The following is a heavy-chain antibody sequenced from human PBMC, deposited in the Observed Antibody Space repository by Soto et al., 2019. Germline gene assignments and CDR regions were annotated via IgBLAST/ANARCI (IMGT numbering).Heavy chain of an antibody. CDR1: GGSISSYY. Sequence: PSETLSLTCTVSGGSISSYYWSWIRQPPGKGLEWIGYIYYSGSTNYNPSLKSRVTISVDTSKNQFSLKLSSVTAADTAVYYCARHYVWRSYRYTHFDYWGHGTLVTVS. J-gene: IGHJ4*01. V-gene: IGHV4-59*01. CDR2: IYYSGST. CDR3: ARHYVWRSYRYTHFDY. D-gene: IGHD3-16*02.